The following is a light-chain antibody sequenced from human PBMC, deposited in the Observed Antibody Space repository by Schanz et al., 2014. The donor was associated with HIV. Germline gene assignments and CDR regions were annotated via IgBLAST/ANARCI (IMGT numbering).Light chain of an antibody. J-gene: IGKJ2*01. CDR1: QGISSY. V-gene: IGKV1-39*01. Sequence: IQLTQSPSSLSVSVGDRVTITCRASQGISSYLAWYQQKPGKAPKVLIYAASTLQSGVPSRFSGSGSGTFFTLTIIGLQPEDFATYYCQQSYSTPYTFGQGTELEIK. CDR2: AAS. CDR3: QQSYSTPYT.